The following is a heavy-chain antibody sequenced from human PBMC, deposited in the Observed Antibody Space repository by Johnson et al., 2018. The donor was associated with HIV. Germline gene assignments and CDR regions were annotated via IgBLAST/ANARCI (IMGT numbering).Heavy chain of an antibody. Sequence: VQLVESGGGLVKPGGSLRLSCAASGFTFNNYVMTWVRQAPGKGLEWVSGISGSDFGPYYADSVRGRFTISRDNSKNTLYLQMNSLRAEDTAVYYCARRAYGSRSFADAFD. CDR2: ISGSDFGP. V-gene: IGHV3-23*04. CDR1: GFTFNNYV. J-gene: IGHJ3*01. CDR3: ARRAYGSRSFADAFD. D-gene: IGHD3-10*01.